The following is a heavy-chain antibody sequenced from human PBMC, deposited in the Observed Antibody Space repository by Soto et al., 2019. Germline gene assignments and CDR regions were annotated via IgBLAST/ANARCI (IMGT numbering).Heavy chain of an antibody. CDR3: ARGSMIVVVTYYYYGMDV. CDR1: GYTFTGYY. D-gene: IGHD3-22*01. Sequence: ASVKVSCKASGYTFTGYYMHWVRQAPGQGLEWMGWINPNSGGTNYAQKFQGWVTMTRDTSISTAYMELSRLISDDTAVYYCARGSMIVVVTYYYYGMDVWGQGTTVTVSS. CDR2: INPNSGGT. V-gene: IGHV1-2*04. J-gene: IGHJ6*02.